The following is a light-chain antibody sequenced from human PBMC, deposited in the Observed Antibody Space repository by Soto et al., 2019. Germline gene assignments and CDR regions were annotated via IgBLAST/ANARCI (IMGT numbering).Light chain of an antibody. CDR3: QQRSNWPIT. Sequence: ELVLTQSPATLSLSPGERATLSCRASQRVSSYLAWYQQTPGQAPRLLIYDASNRATGIPARFSGSGSGTDFTLTISSLEPEEFAVYYCQQRSNWPITFGQGTRLEIK. V-gene: IGKV3-11*01. CDR2: DAS. J-gene: IGKJ5*01. CDR1: QRVSSY.